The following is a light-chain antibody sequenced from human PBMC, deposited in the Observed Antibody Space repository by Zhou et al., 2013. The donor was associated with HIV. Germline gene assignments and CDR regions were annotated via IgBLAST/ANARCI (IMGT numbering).Light chain of an antibody. CDR1: QTINTF. CDR2: KAS. Sequence: DIQMTQSPSSLSASVGDRVTITCRASQTINTFLAWYQQNPGKAPKLLIYKASSLESGVPSRFSGSGSGTEFILTINNLQPDDFATYYCQQYNSFLTFGPGTKVEIK. CDR3: QQYNSFLT. J-gene: IGKJ3*01. V-gene: IGKV1-5*03.